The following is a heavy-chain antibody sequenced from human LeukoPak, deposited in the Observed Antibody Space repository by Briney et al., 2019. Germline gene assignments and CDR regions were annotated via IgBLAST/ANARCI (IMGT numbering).Heavy chain of an antibody. Sequence: PSETLSLTCTVSDGSINSGLYLWNWIRQPAGKGLEWIGRIYTSVSTSYNPSLKSRVTISVDTSKNQFSLKLSSVTAADTAVYYCASAKSKWELLPFDYWGQGTLVTVSS. V-gene: IGHV4-61*02. CDR3: ASAKSKWELLPFDY. D-gene: IGHD1-26*01. CDR2: IYTSVST. J-gene: IGHJ4*02. CDR1: DGSINSGLYL.